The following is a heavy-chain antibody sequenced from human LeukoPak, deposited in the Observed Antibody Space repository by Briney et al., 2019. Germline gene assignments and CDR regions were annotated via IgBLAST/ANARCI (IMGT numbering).Heavy chain of an antibody. Sequence: GGSLRLSCAASGFTFGNYAMSWVRQAPGKGLEWVSAVSGRDGSTYYADSVKGRFTISRDNSKNTLYLQMNSLRAEDTAVYYCAKWGDYDILTGYYDSDYWGQGTLVTVSS. CDR1: GFTFGNYA. V-gene: IGHV3-23*01. CDR3: AKWGDYDILTGYYDSDY. D-gene: IGHD3-9*01. J-gene: IGHJ4*02. CDR2: VSGRDGST.